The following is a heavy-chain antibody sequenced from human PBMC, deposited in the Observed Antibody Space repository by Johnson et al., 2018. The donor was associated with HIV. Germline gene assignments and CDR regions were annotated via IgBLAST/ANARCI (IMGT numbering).Heavy chain of an antibody. V-gene: IGHV3-13*01. CDR1: GFTFSCYD. D-gene: IGHD3-10*01. Sequence: VQLVESGGGLVQPGGSLRLSCAASGFTFSCYDVHWVRQATGKGLEWVSPIGTAGDTYYPGSVKGRFTISRDSSKNTLYLQMNSLRAEDTAVYYCARARGGEGSGSYAFDIWGQGTMVTVSS. CDR3: ARARGGEGSGSYAFDI. CDR2: IGTAGDT. J-gene: IGHJ3*02.